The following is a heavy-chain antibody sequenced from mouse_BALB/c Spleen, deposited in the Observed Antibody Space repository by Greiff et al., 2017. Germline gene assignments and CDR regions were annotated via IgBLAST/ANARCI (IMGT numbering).Heavy chain of an antibody. CDR3: ATSYYGNRRFAY. V-gene: IGHV1-80*01. J-gene: IGHJ3*01. CDR2: IYPGDGDT. D-gene: IGHD2-10*01. CDR1: GYAFSSYW. Sequence: VQLQQSGAELVRPGSSVKISCKASGYAFSSYWMNWVKQRPGQGLEWIGQIYPGDGDTNYNGKFKGKATLTADKSSSTAYMQLSSLTSEDSAVYFCATSYYGNRRFAYWGQGTLVTVSA.